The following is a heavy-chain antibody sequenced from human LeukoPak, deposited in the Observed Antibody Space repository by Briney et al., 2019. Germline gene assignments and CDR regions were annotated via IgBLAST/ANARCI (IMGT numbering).Heavy chain of an antibody. Sequence: SETLSLICTVSGGPISSYYWSWIRQPPGKALEWMGYIYYSGSTNYNPSLKSRVTISVDTSKNQFSLKLSAVTAADTAVYYCARGEVWFDPWGQGTLVTVSS. CDR1: GGPISSYY. CDR2: IYYSGST. CDR3: ARGEVWFDP. D-gene: IGHD3-16*01. V-gene: IGHV4-59*01. J-gene: IGHJ5*02.